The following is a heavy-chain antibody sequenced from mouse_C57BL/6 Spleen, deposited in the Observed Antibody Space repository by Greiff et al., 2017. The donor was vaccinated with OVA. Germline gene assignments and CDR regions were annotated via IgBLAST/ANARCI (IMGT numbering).Heavy chain of an antibody. Sequence: EVKLMESGGGLVKPGGSLKLSCAASGFTFSDYGMHWVRQAPEKGLEWVAYISSGSSTIYYADTVKGRFTISRANAKNTLFLQMTSLRSEDTAMYYCARVNYLYAMDYWGQGTSVTVSS. CDR2: ISSGSSTI. CDR1: GFTFSDYG. J-gene: IGHJ4*01. CDR3: ARVNYLYAMDY. D-gene: IGHD2-1*01. V-gene: IGHV5-17*01.